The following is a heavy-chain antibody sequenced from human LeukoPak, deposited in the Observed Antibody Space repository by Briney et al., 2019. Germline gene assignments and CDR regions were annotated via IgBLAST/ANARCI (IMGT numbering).Heavy chain of an antibody. Sequence: ASVKVSCKASGYTFTTYDINWVRQATGQGVEWMGWMNPNSGNTGYAEKFQGRVTMTKNTSISTAYMELGSLRSEDTAVYYCARGLITAFYYYSMDIWGKGTTVTISS. CDR3: ARGLITAFYYYSMDI. V-gene: IGHV1-8*01. CDR2: MNPNSGNT. J-gene: IGHJ6*03. D-gene: IGHD3-22*01. CDR1: GYTFTTYD.